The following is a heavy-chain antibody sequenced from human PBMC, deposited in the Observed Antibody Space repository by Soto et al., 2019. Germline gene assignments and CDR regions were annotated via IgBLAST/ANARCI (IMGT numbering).Heavy chain of an antibody. CDR1: GFTFSSYS. V-gene: IGHV3-21*01. Sequence: PGGSLRLSCAASGFTFSSYSMNWVRQAPGKGLEWVSSISSSSRYIYYADSVKGRFTISRDNAKNSLYLQMNSLRAEDTAVYYCASNLYCGGDCSLPWEPGYWGQGTLVTVSS. D-gene: IGHD2-21*02. CDR2: ISSSSRYI. CDR3: ASNLYCGGDCSLPWEPGY. J-gene: IGHJ4*02.